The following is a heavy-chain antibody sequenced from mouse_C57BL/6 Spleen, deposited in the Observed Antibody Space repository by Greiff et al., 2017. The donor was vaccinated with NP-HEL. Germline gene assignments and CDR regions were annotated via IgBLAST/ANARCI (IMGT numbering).Heavy chain of an antibody. D-gene: IGHD1-3*01. CDR1: GFTFNTYA. CDR3: VRDRSGSSYWYFDV. V-gene: IGHV10-3*01. Sequence: EVHLVESGGGLVQPKGSLKLSCAASGFTFNTYAMHWVRQAPGKGLEWVARIRSKSSNYATYYAVSVKDRFTISRDDSQSMLYLQMNNLKTEDTAMDYCVRDRSGSSYWYFDVWGTGTTVTVSS. J-gene: IGHJ1*03. CDR2: IRSKSSNYAT.